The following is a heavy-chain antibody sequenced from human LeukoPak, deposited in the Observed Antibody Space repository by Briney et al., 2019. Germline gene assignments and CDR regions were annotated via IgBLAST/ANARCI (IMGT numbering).Heavy chain of an antibody. CDR1: GFTFSSYA. Sequence: PSGGSLRLSCAASGFTFSSYAMSWVRQAPGKGLEWVSSISGSGGSTYYADSVKGRFTISRDNSKNTLYLQMNSLRAEDTAVYYCAKAPPLAYCGGDCYSPLLDWGQGTLVTVSS. D-gene: IGHD2-21*02. V-gene: IGHV3-23*01. CDR3: AKAPPLAYCGGDCYSPLLD. J-gene: IGHJ4*02. CDR2: ISGSGGST.